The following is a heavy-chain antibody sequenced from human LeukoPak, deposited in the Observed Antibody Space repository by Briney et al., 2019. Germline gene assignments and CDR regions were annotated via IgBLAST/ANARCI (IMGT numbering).Heavy chain of an antibody. Sequence: SQTLSLTCAISGDTVSSNSAAWTWIRQSPSRGLEWLGRTYYRSKWYNDYAVSVKSRITINPDTSKNQFSLQLNSVTPEDTAVYYCARFGGSWYGNDAFDIWGQGTMVTVSS. V-gene: IGHV6-1*01. J-gene: IGHJ3*02. CDR2: TYYRSKWYN. CDR3: ARFGGSWYGNDAFDI. CDR1: GDTVSSNSAA. D-gene: IGHD6-13*01.